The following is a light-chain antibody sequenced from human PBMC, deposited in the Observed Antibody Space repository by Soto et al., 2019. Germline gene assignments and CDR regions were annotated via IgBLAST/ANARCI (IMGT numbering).Light chain of an antibody. CDR1: SSDVGGYDY. V-gene: IGLV2-14*01. CDR2: DVY. J-gene: IGLJ2*01. Sequence: QSALTQPASVSGSPGQSITISCTGTSSDVGGYDYVSWFQQYPGKAPSLMLSDVYRRPSGVSYRFSGSKSGNTASLTISGSQAEDEADYYCSSYTTTSTVVFGGGTKLTVL. CDR3: SSYTTTSTVV.